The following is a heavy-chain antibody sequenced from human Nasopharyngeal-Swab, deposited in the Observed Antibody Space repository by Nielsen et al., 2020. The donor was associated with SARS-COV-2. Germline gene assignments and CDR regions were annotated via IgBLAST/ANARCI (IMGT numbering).Heavy chain of an antibody. J-gene: IGHJ4*02. V-gene: IGHV3-33*01. CDR2: IWFDGRNK. Sequence: GESLKISCAASGFTFSSYGMHWVRQAPGKGLEWVAVIWFDGRNKYYADSVKGRFTISRDNSKNTLHLQMNSLRGEDTAVYYCARDLDYYDNSGYPFDYWGQGTLVTVSS. D-gene: IGHD3-22*01. CDR3: ARDLDYYDNSGYPFDY. CDR1: GFTFSSYG.